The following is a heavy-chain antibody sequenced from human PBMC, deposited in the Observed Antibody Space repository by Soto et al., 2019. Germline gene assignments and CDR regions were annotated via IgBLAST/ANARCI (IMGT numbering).Heavy chain of an antibody. J-gene: IGHJ4*02. V-gene: IGHV3-53*02. Sequence: EVQLVETGGGLIQPGGSLRLSCAASGFTVSSNYMSWVRQAPGKGLEWVSVIYSGGSTYYADSVKGRFTISRDNSKNTLYLQMNSLRAEDTAVYYCARAGPLYDDGDEGYYFDYWGQGTLVTVSS. CDR2: IYSGGST. CDR1: GFTVSSNY. D-gene: IGHD4-17*01. CDR3: ARAGPLYDDGDEGYYFDY.